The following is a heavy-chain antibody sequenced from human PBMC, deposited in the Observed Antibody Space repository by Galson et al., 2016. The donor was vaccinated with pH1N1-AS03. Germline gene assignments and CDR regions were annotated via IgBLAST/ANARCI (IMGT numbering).Heavy chain of an antibody. Sequence: TLSLTCAVYGGSFNNYYWNWIRQSPGKGLEWVGEINHSGSTDYNPSLKSRVTISVDPSKNQISLNLNSVTAADTAVYYCARGSYSSGWYRGRNAFDIWGQGTMVTVSS. D-gene: IGHD6-19*01. CDR2: INHSGST. CDR1: GGSFNNYY. J-gene: IGHJ3*02. CDR3: ARGSYSSGWYRGRNAFDI. V-gene: IGHV4-34*01.